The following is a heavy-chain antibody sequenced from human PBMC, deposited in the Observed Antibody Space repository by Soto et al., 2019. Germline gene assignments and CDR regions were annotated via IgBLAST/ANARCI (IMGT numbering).Heavy chain of an antibody. CDR3: VKDLGSYYYYFDY. CDR2: ISYDGSNK. J-gene: IGHJ4*02. Sequence: QVQLVESGGGVVQPGRSLRLSCAASGFTFSSYGMHWVRQAPGKGLEWVAVISYDGSNKYYADSVKGRFTISRDNSKNTLYLQMHSLRAEDTAVYYCVKDLGSYYYYFDYWGQGTLVTLSS. V-gene: IGHV3-30*18. CDR1: GFTFSSYG. D-gene: IGHD1-26*01.